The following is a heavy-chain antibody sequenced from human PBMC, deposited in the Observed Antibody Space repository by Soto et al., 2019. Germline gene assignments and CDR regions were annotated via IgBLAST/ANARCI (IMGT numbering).Heavy chain of an antibody. Sequence: SETLSLTCTVSGGSISSSSYYWGWIRQPPGKGLEWIGSIYYSGSTYYNPSLKSRVTISVDTSKNQFSLKLSSVTAADTAVYYCAGLGYSSGWYFDYWGQGTLVTVSS. CDR1: GGSISSSSYY. CDR2: IYYSGST. V-gene: IGHV4-39*01. J-gene: IGHJ4*02. D-gene: IGHD6-19*01. CDR3: AGLGYSSGWYFDY.